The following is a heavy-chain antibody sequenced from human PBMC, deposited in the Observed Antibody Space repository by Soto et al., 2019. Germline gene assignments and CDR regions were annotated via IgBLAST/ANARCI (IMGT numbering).Heavy chain of an antibody. Sequence: SETLSLTCTVSGGSISSSSYYWGWIRQPPGKGLEWIGSTYYSGSTYYNPSLKSRVTISVDTSKNQFSLKLSSVTAADTAVYYCATSIAAFFDYWGQGTLVTVSS. CDR1: GGSISSSSYY. V-gene: IGHV4-39*01. CDR2: TYYSGST. J-gene: IGHJ4*02. CDR3: ATSIAAFFDY. D-gene: IGHD6-6*01.